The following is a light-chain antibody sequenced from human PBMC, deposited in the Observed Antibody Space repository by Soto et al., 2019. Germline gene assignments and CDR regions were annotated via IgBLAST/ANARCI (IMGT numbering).Light chain of an antibody. CDR1: SSNIGNNY. CDR2: DNN. V-gene: IGLV1-51*01. J-gene: IGLJ3*02. Sequence: QSVLTQPPSVSAAPGQKVTISCSGSSSNIGNNYVSWYQQLPGTAPKLLIYDNNKRPSGIPDRFSGSKSGTSATLGITGLQTGDEADYYCQSYDSSLSGWVFGGGTQLTVL. CDR3: QSYDSSLSGWV.